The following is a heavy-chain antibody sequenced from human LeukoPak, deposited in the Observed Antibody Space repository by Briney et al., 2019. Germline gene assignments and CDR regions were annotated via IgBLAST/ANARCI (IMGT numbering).Heavy chain of an antibody. CDR1: XXTFSSYE. Sequence: LSXXASXXTFSSYEXNWVRRAPGKGLEWVSYISSSGSTIYYADSVKGRFTISRDNAKNSLYLQMNSLRAEDTAVYYCARGDIDYWGQGTLVTVSS. J-gene: IGHJ4*02. CDR2: ISSSGSTI. D-gene: IGHD2-15*01. CDR3: ARGDIDY. V-gene: IGHV3-48*03.